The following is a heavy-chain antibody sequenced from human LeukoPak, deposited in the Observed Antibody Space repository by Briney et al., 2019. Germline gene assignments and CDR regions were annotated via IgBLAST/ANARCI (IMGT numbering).Heavy chain of an antibody. J-gene: IGHJ5*02. CDR1: GGSISSYY. V-gene: IGHV4-59*01. D-gene: IGHD5-18*01. CDR2: IYYSGST. CDR3: ARGGYSYGINWSDP. Sequence: KPSETLSLTCTVSGGSISSYYWSWIRQPPGKGLEWIGYIYYSGSTNYNPSLKSRVTISVDTSKNQFSLKLSSVTAADTAVYYCARGGYSYGINWSDPWGQGTLVTVSS.